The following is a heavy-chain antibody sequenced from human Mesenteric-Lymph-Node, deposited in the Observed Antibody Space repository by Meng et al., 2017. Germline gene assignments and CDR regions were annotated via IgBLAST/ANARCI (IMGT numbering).Heavy chain of an antibody. D-gene: IGHD4-17*01. J-gene: IGHJ5*02. Sequence: QVQLVESGGGVSQPGKSLTLSCSASGFSFRNYGMHWVRQAPGKGLEWVGIIWDDGTIQYYGDSVKGRFTISRDNSKNTVYLEMNTLRVEDTAVYYCARDRTTVTTFNCLDPWGQGTLVTVSS. CDR3: ARDRTTVTTFNCLDP. CDR2: IWDDGTIQ. V-gene: IGHV3-33*01. CDR1: GFSFRNYG.